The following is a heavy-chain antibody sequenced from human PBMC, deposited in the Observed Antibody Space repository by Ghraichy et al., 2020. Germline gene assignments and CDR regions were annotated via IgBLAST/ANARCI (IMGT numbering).Heavy chain of an antibody. Sequence: GGSLRLSCAASGFTFSTYAMRWVRQAPGKGLEWVSAIGGSGGSTYYADSVRGRFTISRDNSKNTLYLQMNSLRAEDTAVYYCAKARGIAGVTSRLGMDVWGQGTTVIVSS. CDR1: GFTFSTYA. V-gene: IGHV3-23*01. CDR2: IGGSGGST. CDR3: AKARGIAGVTSRLGMDV. D-gene: IGHD1-26*01. J-gene: IGHJ6*02.